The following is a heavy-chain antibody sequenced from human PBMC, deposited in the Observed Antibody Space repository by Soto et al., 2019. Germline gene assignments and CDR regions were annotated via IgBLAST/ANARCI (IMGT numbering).Heavy chain of an antibody. D-gene: IGHD5-12*01. J-gene: IGHJ6*02. CDR1: GFTFSSYE. CDR2: ISSSGSTI. CDR3: ARGGRWLQLNYYYGMDV. Sequence: PGGSLRLSCAASGFTFSSYEMNWVRQAPGKGLEWVSYISSSGSTIYYADSVKGRFTISRDNAKNSLYLQMNSLRAEDTAVYYCARGGRWLQLNYYYGMDVWGQGTTVTVSS. V-gene: IGHV3-48*03.